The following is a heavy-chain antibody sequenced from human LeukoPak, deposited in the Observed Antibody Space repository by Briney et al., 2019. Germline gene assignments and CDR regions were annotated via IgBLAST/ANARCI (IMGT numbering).Heavy chain of an antibody. CDR2: IRSKIDGGAT. V-gene: IGHV3-15*01. D-gene: IGHD2-21*01. CDR1: GFTFSSYA. Sequence: PGGSLRLSCAASGFTFSSYAMSWVRQAPGKGLEWVGRIRSKIDGGATDYAAPVKGRFTISRDDSKNTLYLQINSLEIEDTAMYYCYTSITDYWGQGTLVTVSS. CDR3: YTSITDY. J-gene: IGHJ4*02.